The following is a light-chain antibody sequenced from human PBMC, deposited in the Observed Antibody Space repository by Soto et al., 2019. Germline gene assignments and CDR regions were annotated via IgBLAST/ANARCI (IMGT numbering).Light chain of an antibody. Sequence: VMPPTHATRSMSKGDRATLSGSARQIVSSNLAWYQQKPGQAPRLLLSGASTRATGIPARFSGGGSGTEFTLTISCLQTEDFAVYYCQQYAVWPRPFGQGTKVAI. J-gene: IGKJ1*01. CDR2: GAS. CDR3: QQYAVWPRP. V-gene: IGKV3-15*01. CDR1: QIVSSN.